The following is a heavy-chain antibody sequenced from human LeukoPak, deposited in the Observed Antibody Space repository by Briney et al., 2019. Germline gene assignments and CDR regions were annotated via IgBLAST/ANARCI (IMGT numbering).Heavy chain of an antibody. J-gene: IGHJ5*02. D-gene: IGHD3-10*01. CDR1: GFTFSNYG. CDR2: ISSSGSTI. CDR3: ARGGFGELLYNWFDP. V-gene: IGHV3-48*04. Sequence: GGSLRLSCAVSGFTFSNYGMNWVRQAPGKGLEWVSYISSSGSTIYYADSVKGRFTISRDNAKNSLYLQMNSLRAEDTAVYYCARGGFGELLYNWFDPWGQGTLVTVSS.